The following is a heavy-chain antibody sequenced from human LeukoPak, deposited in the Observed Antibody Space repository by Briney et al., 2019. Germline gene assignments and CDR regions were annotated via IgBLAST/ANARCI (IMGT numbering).Heavy chain of an antibody. J-gene: IGHJ4*02. CDR1: GGSITSYY. V-gene: IGHV4-59*08. CDR3: AGSYFYDGNRYFDY. CDR2: IYYTGST. D-gene: IGHD3-22*01. Sequence: SETLSLTCNVSGGSITSYYWNWIRQPPGKGLEWIGYIYYTGSTNSNPSLRNRVTMSLDTSKNQFSLKLSSVTATDTARYYCAGSYFYDGNRYFDYWGQGALVTVSS.